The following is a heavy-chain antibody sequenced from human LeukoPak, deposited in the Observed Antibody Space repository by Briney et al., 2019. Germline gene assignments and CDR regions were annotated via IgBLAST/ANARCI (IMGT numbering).Heavy chain of an antibody. J-gene: IGHJ5*02. CDR2: IIPIFGTA. V-gene: IGHV1-69*05. D-gene: IGHD2-21*01. CDR3: ARWGENWFDP. CDR1: GGTFSSYA. Sequence: ASVKVSCKASGGTFSSYAISWVRQAPGQGLEWMGGIIPIFGTANYAQKFQGRVTITTDESTSTAYMELSSLRSEDTAVYYCARWGENWFDPWGQGTLVTVSS.